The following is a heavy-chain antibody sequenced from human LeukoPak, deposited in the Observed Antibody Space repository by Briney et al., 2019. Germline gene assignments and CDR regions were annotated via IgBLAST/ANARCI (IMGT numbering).Heavy chain of an antibody. J-gene: IGHJ4*02. CDR3: TRDRLARNYYGSGSYIY. CDR2: ISTYNGST. CDR1: GYTFMTYG. V-gene: IGHV1-18*01. D-gene: IGHD3-10*01. Sequence: ASVKVSCKASGYTFMTYGISWVRQAPGQGLEWMGWISTYNGSTNFPQKLQGRVTMTTDTSTTTAYMELRGLRSDDTAVYYCTRDRLARNYYGSGSYIYWGQGTPVTVSS.